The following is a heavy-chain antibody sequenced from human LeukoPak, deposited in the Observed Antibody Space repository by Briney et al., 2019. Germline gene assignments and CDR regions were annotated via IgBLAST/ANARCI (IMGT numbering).Heavy chain of an antibody. CDR3: VGSGYYYIDV. CDR2: IHYNSGDK. D-gene: IGHD1-26*01. Sequence: REGSVKVSCTASGYTFTDYYMHWVRQAPGQGLEWMGLIHYNSGDKYYAHNFKGRVTITRDTSINTLYMDLSRLRADDTAVYYCVGSGYYYIDVWGKGTTVTVSS. J-gene: IGHJ6*03. V-gene: IGHV1-2*02. CDR1: GYTFTDYY.